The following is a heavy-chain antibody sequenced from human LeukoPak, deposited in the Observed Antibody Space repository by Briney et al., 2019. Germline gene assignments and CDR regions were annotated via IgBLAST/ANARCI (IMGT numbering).Heavy chain of an antibody. CDR3: VRDGGVSGYDLLDY. CDR1: GFTFSHYW. Sequence: GGSLRLSCAASGFTFSHYWMTWVRQASGKGLEWVAHINQDGSEEHYMDSVKARFTISRDNAKNSLSLQMNSLRAEDTAVYYCVRDGGVSGYDLLDYWGQGTLVTVSS. D-gene: IGHD5-12*01. J-gene: IGHJ4*02. CDR2: INQDGSEE. V-gene: IGHV3-7*01.